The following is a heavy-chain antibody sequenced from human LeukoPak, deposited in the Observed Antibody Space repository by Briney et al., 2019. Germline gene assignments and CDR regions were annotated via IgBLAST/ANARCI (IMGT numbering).Heavy chain of an antibody. J-gene: IGHJ5*02. CDR3: ARDQGPRWGSSWTLDNWFDP. D-gene: IGHD6-13*01. CDR2: NTPLCGTA. CDR1: RDTLRRYA. Sequence: GVSEKVSCDACRDTLRRYAIICVRDAPGKGLVCMGDNTPLCGTAHCTQKFQGRVTITADKSTSTAYMELSSLRSEDTAVYDCARDQGPRWGSSWTLDNWFDPWGQGTLVTVSS. V-gene: IGHV1-69*06.